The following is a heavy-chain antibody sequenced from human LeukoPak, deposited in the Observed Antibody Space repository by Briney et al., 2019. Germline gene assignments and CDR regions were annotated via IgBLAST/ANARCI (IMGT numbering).Heavy chain of an antibody. CDR1: GYSSTVFW. CDR3: ATHGKGAFDF. CDR2: IYPDDSDT. V-gene: IGHV5-51*01. J-gene: IGHJ3*01. Sequence: GESLKISCKGSGYSSTVFWIGWVRQMPGKGLEWLGIIYPDDSDTKYSPSFQGQVTMSVDKSINTAYLQWTSLKASDTAMYYCATHGKGAFDFWGQGTMVTVSS.